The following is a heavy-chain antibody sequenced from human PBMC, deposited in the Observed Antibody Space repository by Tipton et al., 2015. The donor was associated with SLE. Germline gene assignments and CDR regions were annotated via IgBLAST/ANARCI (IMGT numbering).Heavy chain of an antibody. CDR2: IYYSGST. V-gene: IGHV4-39*07. J-gene: IGHJ4*02. Sequence: TLSLTCTVSGGSISSSSYYWGWIRQPPGKGLEWIGSIYYSGSTNYNPSLKSRVTISVDTSKNQFSLKLSSVTAADTAVYYCARDPRGLGLRIFDYWGQGTLVTVSS. D-gene: IGHD3/OR15-3a*01. CDR1: GGSISSSSYY. CDR3: ARDPRGLGLRIFDY.